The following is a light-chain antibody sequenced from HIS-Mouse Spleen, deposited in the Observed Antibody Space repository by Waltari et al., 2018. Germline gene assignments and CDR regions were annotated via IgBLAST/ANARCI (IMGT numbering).Light chain of an antibody. CDR1: QSISSY. Sequence: DIQMTQSPSSLSASVGDRVTITCRASQSISSYLNWYQQKPGKAPKLLIYAASSLQSRVPSRFSGSGSVTDFTLTISSLQPEDFATYYCQQSYSTPLTFGGGTKVEIK. V-gene: IGKV1-39*01. J-gene: IGKJ4*01. CDR3: QQSYSTPLT. CDR2: AAS.